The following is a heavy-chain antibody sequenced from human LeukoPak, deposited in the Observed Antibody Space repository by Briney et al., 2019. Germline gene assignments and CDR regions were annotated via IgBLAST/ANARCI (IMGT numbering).Heavy chain of an antibody. J-gene: IGHJ4*02. CDR1: GVALSNYG. CDR2: LSDSGGRT. Sequence: GGSLRLSCAASGVALSNYGMSWVRQAPGKGLEWVAGLSDSGGRTNYADSVKGRFTISRDNPKNTLYLQMNSLRAEDTAVYFCAKRGVVIRVILVGFHKEAYYFDSWGQGALVTVSS. V-gene: IGHV3-23*01. CDR3: AKRGVVIRVILVGFHKEAYYFDS. D-gene: IGHD3-22*01.